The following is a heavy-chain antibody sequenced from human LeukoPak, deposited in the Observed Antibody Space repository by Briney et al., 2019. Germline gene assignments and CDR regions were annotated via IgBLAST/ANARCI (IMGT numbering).Heavy chain of an antibody. V-gene: IGHV4-39*01. CDR1: GGSISSSSYY. Sequence: PSETLSLTCTVSGGSISSSSYYWGWIRQPPGKGLEWIGSIYYSGSTYYNPSLKSRVTISVDTSKNQFSLKLSSVTAADTAVYYCARTRGYSGPEYFDYWGQGTLVTASS. J-gene: IGHJ4*02. D-gene: IGHD5-12*01. CDR3: ARTRGYSGPEYFDY. CDR2: IYYSGST.